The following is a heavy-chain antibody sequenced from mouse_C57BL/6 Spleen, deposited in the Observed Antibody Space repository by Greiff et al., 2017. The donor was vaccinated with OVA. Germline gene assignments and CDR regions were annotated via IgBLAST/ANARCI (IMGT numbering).Heavy chain of an antibody. D-gene: IGHD1-1*01. CDR3: ARGTTVATLDYFDY. CDR1: GYTFTSYW. J-gene: IGHJ2*01. V-gene: IGHV1-64*01. CDR2: IHPNSGST. Sequence: VQLQQPGAELVKPGASVKLSCKASGYTFTSYWMHRVKQRPGQGLEWIGMIHPNSGSTNYNEKFKSKATLTVDKSSSTAYMQLSSLTSEDSAVYYCARGTTVATLDYFDYWGQGTTLTVSS.